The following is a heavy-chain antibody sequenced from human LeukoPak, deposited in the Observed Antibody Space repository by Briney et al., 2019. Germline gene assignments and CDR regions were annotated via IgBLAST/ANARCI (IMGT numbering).Heavy chain of an antibody. D-gene: IGHD5-12*01. CDR2: IRYDGSNK. V-gene: IGHV3-30*02. CDR3: AKIPTNDGYDQGT. Sequence: GGSLRLSCAASGLTFSNYWMQWVRQAPGKGLEWVAFIRYDGSNKYYADSVKGRFTISRDNSKNTLYLQMNSLRAEDTAVYYCAKIPTNDGYDQGTWGQGTLVTVSS. J-gene: IGHJ5*02. CDR1: GLTFSNYW.